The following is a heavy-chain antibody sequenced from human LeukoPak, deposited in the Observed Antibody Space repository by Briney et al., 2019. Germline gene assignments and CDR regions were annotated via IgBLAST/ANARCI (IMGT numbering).Heavy chain of an antibody. CDR1: GYTFTSYG. V-gene: IGHV1-69*13. J-gene: IGHJ6*03. CDR2: IIPIFGTA. Sequence: GASVKVSCKASGYTFTSYGISWVRQAPGQGLEWMGGIIPIFGTANYAQKFQGRVTITADESTSTAYMELSSLRSEDTAVYYCARVEGGAHYYMDVWGKGTTVTVSS. CDR3: ARVEGGAHYYMDV. D-gene: IGHD1-26*01.